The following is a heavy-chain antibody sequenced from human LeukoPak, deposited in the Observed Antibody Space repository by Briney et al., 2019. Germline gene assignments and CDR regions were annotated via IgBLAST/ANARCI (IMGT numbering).Heavy chain of an antibody. D-gene: IGHD6-19*01. Sequence: SETLSLTCTVSGDSISSYYWSWIRQPPGQGLEWIGCIYYSGSTNYNPSLKSRVTMSVDTSKNQFSLKLSSVTAADTAVYYCARDRQWLVDWGQGTLVTVSS. J-gene: IGHJ4*02. CDR2: IYYSGST. CDR1: GDSISSYY. CDR3: ARDRQWLVD. V-gene: IGHV4-59*01.